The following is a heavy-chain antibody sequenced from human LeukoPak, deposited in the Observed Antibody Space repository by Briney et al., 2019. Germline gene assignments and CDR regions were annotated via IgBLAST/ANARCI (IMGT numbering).Heavy chain of an antibody. V-gene: IGHV3-21*01. CDR2: ISSSSSYI. D-gene: IGHD6-6*01. CDR3: ARDLPVEYSSSQYFDY. J-gene: IGHJ4*02. CDR1: GFTFSSYS. Sequence: GSLRLSCAASGFTFSSYSMNWVCQAPGKGLEWVSSISSSSSYIYYADSVKGRFTISRDNAKNSLYLQMNSLRVEDTAVYYCARDLPVEYSSSQYFDYWGQGTLVTVSS.